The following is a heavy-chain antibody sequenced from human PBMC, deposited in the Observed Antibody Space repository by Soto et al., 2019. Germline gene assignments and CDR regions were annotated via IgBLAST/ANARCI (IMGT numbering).Heavy chain of an antibody. CDR2: IYPGDSDT. Sequence: EESLKISCNGSGYTLTNYWIGWVRQMPGKGLEWMGIIYPGDSDTKYNPSFQGQVTISADKSITTTYLQWSSLKASDTAIYYCAASIFYYGMDVWGQGTTVTVSS. CDR1: GYTLTNYW. CDR3: AASIFYYGMDV. J-gene: IGHJ6*02. V-gene: IGHV5-51*01.